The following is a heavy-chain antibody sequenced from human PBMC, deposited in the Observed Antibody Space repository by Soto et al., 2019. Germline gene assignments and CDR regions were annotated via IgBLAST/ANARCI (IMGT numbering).Heavy chain of an antibody. Sequence: QVQLVQSGAEVKKPGASVKVSCKASGYTFTSYGISWVRQAPGQGLEWMGWISAYNGNTNYAQKLQGRVTMTTDTSTSTAYMELRSLRSDDTAVYYCARVSAGVSYYVPGSHTPYDYWGQGTLVTVSS. V-gene: IGHV1-18*04. CDR1: GYTFTSYG. CDR3: ARVSAGVSYYVPGSHTPYDY. J-gene: IGHJ4*02. D-gene: IGHD3-10*02. CDR2: ISAYNGNT.